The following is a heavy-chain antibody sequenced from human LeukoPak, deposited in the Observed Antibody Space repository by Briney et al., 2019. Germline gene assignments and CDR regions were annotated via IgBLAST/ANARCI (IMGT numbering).Heavy chain of an antibody. CDR3: ATRTQLVSRDAFDI. Sequence: GASVKVSCKASGDTFTSYDINWVRQATGQGLEWMGWMNPNSGNTGYAQKFQGRVTMTRNASISTAYMELSSLRSEDTAVYYCATRTQLVSRDAFDIWGQGTMVTVSS. D-gene: IGHD6-13*01. V-gene: IGHV1-8*01. CDR1: GDTFTSYD. CDR2: MNPNSGNT. J-gene: IGHJ3*02.